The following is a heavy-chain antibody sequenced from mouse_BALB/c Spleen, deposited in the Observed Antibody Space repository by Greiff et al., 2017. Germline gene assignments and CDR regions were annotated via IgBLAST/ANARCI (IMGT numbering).Heavy chain of an antibody. J-gene: IGHJ2*01. Sequence: EGQLVESGGGLVQPGGSRKLSCAASGFTFSSFGMHWVRQAPEKGLEWVAYISSGSSTIYYADTVKGRFTISRDNPKNTLFLQMTSLRSEDTAMYYCARSGLPRYFDYWGQGTTLTVSS. CDR2: ISSGSSTI. D-gene: IGHD2-1*01. CDR1: GFTFSSFG. CDR3: ARSGLPRYFDY. V-gene: IGHV5-17*02.